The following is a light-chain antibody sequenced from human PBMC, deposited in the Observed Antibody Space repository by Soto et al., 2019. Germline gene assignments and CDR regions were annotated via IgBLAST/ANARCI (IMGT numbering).Light chain of an antibody. V-gene: IGLV1-51*01. Sequence: QSVLTQPPSVSAAPGQKVTVSCSGSRSNIGNNYVSWYQHLPGTAPKLLIYDNDKRPSGIPDRFSASKSGTSATLDITGLQTGDDADYYCEAWDSNLSGGVFGGGTKLTVL. CDR1: RSNIGNNY. CDR3: EAWDSNLSGGV. CDR2: DND. J-gene: IGLJ3*02.